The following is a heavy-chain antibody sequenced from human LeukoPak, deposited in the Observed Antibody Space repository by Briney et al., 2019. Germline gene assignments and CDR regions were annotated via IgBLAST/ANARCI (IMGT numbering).Heavy chain of an antibody. D-gene: IGHD6-19*01. V-gene: IGHV3-23*01. CDR3: AKDSSGWYSRH. J-gene: IGHJ4*02. Sequence: GGSLRLSCAASGFTFSSYEMNWVRQAPGKGLEWLSHISSSGSTKYYANSVKGRFTISRDNSKNTLYLQMNSLRAEDTAAYYCAKDSSGWYSRHWGQGTLVTVSS. CDR2: ISSSGSTK. CDR1: GFTFSSYE.